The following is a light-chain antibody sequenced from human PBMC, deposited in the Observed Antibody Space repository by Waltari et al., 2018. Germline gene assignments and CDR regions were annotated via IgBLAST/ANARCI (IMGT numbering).Light chain of an antibody. CDR1: SRDIGGSNF. CDR2: DVN. V-gene: IGLV2-8*01. CDR3: SAFAGSNNFGV. Sequence: QSALTQPPSASGSPGQSVPISCTGTSRDIGGSNFVSWYQQRPGKAPRFLLYDVNKRPSGVSDRFSGSKSGNTASLTVSGLQPDDEATYYCSAFAGSNNFGVFGGGTKLTVL. J-gene: IGLJ3*02.